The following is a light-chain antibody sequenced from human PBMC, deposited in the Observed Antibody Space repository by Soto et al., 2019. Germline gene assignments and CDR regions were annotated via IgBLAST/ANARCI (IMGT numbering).Light chain of an antibody. V-gene: IGKV1-39*01. CDR3: QQSYSHPT. J-gene: IGKJ1*01. Sequence: QLTQTPSSLSASVGDRVTITCRASQSIDIYLNWYQQKPGKAPKLLIYAASSLQAGGPSRFSGSVSGKHFTLTTSSLQPEDFANYYCQQSYSHPTFGQGTKVEVK. CDR1: QSIDIY. CDR2: AAS.